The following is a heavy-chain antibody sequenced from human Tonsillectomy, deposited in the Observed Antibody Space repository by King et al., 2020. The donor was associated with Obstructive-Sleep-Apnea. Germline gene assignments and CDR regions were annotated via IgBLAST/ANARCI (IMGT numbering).Heavy chain of an antibody. D-gene: IGHD3-10*01. J-gene: IGHJ4*02. CDR3: ARDMNTYDSTSPAY. CDR1: GYTFTGYY. CDR2: ISPNSGAT. Sequence: VQLVQSGVEVKKPGASVKVSCKASGYTFTGYYIHWVRQAPGQGLEWMGWISPNSGATKYAQNFQDRVTMTRDTSISTAYMDLSRLRSDDTAIYYCARDMNTYDSTSPAYWGQGTLVTVSS. V-gene: IGHV1-2*02.